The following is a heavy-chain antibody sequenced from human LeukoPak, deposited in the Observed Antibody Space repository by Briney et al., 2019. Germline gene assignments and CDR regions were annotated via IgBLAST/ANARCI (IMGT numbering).Heavy chain of an antibody. V-gene: IGHV4-39*01. Sequence: SETLSLTCTVSGGSISSSSYYWGWIRQPPGKGLEWIGSIYYSGSTYYNPSLKSRVTISVDTSKNQFSLKLSSVTAADTAVYYCTRSFVVPAAPRLWGQGTLVTVSS. CDR3: TRSFVVPAAPRL. D-gene: IGHD2-2*01. J-gene: IGHJ4*02. CDR1: GGSISSSSYY. CDR2: IYYSGST.